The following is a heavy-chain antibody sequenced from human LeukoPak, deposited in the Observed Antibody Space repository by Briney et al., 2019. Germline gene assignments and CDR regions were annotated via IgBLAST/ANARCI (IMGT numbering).Heavy chain of an antibody. D-gene: IGHD3-10*01. J-gene: IGHJ6*04. V-gene: IGHV3-23*01. Sequence: SGGSLRLSCAASGFTFSSYAMSWVRQAPGKGLEWVSAISGSGGSTYYADSVKGRFIISRDNSKNTLYLQMNSLRAEDTAVYYCAKVHGSGSYEYYYYGMDVWGKGTTVTVSS. CDR3: AKVHGSGSYEYYYYGMDV. CDR1: GFTFSSYA. CDR2: ISGSGGST.